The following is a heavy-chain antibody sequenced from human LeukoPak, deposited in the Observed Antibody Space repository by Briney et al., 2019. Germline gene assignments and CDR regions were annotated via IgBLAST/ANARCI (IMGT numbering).Heavy chain of an antibody. CDR3: ARGRLWNIDY. CDR1: GFTFSSYW. CDR2: INRDGSST. V-gene: IGHV3-74*01. J-gene: IGHJ4*02. Sequence: GGSLRLSCAASGFTFSSYWMRWARQAPGKGLVWVSRINRDGSSTTYADSVKGRVTISRDNTKNTVYLQMNSLRAEDTAVYYCARGRLWNIDYWGQGTLVTVSS. D-gene: IGHD1/OR15-1a*01.